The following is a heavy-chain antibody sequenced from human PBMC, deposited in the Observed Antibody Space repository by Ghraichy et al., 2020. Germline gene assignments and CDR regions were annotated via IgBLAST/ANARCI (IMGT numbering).Heavy chain of an antibody. J-gene: IGHJ3*02. CDR3: ARARPGGGYLDI. Sequence: LRLSCSVSGASVTSDPNYWTWVRHPPGKGLEWVGYMFYTGSTTYNPSLQRRVSISADTSKNHFSLNLRSATAADTAVYYCARARPGGGYLDIWGQGTMVTVSS. D-gene: IGHD3-16*02. CDR1: GASVTSDPNY. CDR2: MFYTGST. V-gene: IGHV4-61*03.